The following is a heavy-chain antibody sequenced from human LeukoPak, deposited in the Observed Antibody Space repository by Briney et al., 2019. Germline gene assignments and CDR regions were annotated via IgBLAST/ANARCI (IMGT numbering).Heavy chain of an antibody. D-gene: IGHD1-14*01. CDR3: TKSYRNFRQGDAFDI. V-gene: IGHV3-30*18. J-gene: IGHJ3*02. CDR1: GFTFSSYG. CDR2: ISYDGSYK. Sequence: GASLRLSCAASGFTFSSYGMHWVRQAPGKGLEWVAVISYDGSYKYYADSVKGRFTISRDNSKNTVYVQMNSLRAEDTAVYYCTKSYRNFRQGDAFDIWGQGTMVTVSS.